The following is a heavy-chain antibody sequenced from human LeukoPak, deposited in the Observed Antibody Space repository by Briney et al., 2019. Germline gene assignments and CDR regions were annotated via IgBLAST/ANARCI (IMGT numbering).Heavy chain of an antibody. CDR2: NSAYNGNT. CDR1: GYTFTSYG. J-gene: IGHJ4*02. Sequence: GASVKVSCKASGYTFTSYGISWVRQAPGQGLEWMGWNSAYNGNTNYAQKLQGRVTMTTDTSTSTAYMELRSLRSDDTAVYYCAREGYNYLDYWGQGTQGYLGYWGQGTLVTVSS. D-gene: IGHD5-24*01. CDR3: AREGYNYLDYWGQGTQGYLGY. V-gene: IGHV1-18*01.